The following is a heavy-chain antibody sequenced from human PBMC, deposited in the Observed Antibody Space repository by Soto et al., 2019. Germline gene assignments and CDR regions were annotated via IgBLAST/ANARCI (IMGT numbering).Heavy chain of an antibody. Sequence: GGSLRLSCAASGFTFSSYAMSWVRQAPGKGLEWVSAVSGSGGSTYYADSVKGRFTISRDNAKNSLYLQMNSLRAEDTAVYYCATDDSSVLEYFDYWGQGIPVTVSS. CDR2: VSGSGGST. CDR3: ATDDSSVLEYFDY. D-gene: IGHD3-22*01. CDR1: GFTFSSYA. J-gene: IGHJ4*02. V-gene: IGHV3-23*01.